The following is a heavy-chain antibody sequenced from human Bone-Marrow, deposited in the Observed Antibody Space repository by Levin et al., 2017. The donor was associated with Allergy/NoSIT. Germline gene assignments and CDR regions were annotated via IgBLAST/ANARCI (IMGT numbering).Heavy chain of an antibody. J-gene: IGHJ2*01. CDR3: ATRSRPSWYFAL. D-gene: IGHD1-26*01. CDR2: VSHGGSA. Sequence: SETLSLTCGLRGGSFSDSYLTWLRQPPGKGLEWIGEVSHGGSANYIPSLKSRVSISMDTSKSQFSLTLTSVTAADTAMYYCATRSRPSWYFALWGRRTLVTVSS. V-gene: IGHV4-34*01. CDR1: GGSFSDSY.